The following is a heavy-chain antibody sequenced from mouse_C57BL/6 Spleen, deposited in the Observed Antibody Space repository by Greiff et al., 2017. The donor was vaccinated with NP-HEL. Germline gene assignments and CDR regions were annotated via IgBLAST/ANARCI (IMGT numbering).Heavy chain of an antibody. CDR2: IYPSDSET. Sequence: QVQLQQPGAELVRPGSSVKLSCKASGYTFTSYWMDWVKQRPGQGLEWIGNIYPSDSETHYNQKFKDKATLTVDKSSSTAYMQLRSLTSEDSAVYYCARRTSNSDYWGQGTTLTVSS. CDR1: GYTFTSYW. J-gene: IGHJ2*01. CDR3: ARRTSNSDY. V-gene: IGHV1-61*01. D-gene: IGHD2-10*02.